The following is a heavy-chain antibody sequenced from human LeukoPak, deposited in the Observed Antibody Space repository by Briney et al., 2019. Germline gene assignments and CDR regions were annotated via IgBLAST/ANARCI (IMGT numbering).Heavy chain of an antibody. J-gene: IGHJ6*02. CDR1: GYTFTSYD. V-gene: IGHV1-8*01. Sequence: ASVKVSCKASGYTFTSYDINWVRQATGQGLEWMGWMNPNSGNTGYAQKFQGRATMTRNTSISTAYMELSSLRSEDTAVYYCARGGYSYGLILYYYGMDVWGQGTTVTVSS. CDR3: ARGGYSYGLILYYYGMDV. D-gene: IGHD5-18*01. CDR2: MNPNSGNT.